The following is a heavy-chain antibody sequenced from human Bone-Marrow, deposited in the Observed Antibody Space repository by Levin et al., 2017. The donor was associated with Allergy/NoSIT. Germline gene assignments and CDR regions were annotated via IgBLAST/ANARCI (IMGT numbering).Heavy chain of an antibody. D-gene: IGHD3-10*01. CDR1: RFTFGSYS. V-gene: IGHV3-48*04. CDR3: VRGHLYSDRLGELLYMGYGMDV. J-gene: IGHJ6*02. Sequence: PGGSLRLSCAASRFTFGSYSMNWVRQAPGKGLEWIAHISSRSSTINYADSVRGRFTVSRDNAEASVFLQMSSLRGDDTGVYYCVRGHLYSDRLGELLYMGYGMDVWGQGTTVIVSS. CDR2: ISSRSSTI.